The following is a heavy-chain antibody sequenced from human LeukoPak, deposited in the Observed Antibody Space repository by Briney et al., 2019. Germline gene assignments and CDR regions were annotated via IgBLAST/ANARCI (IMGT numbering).Heavy chain of an antibody. J-gene: IGHJ4*02. V-gene: IGHV3-74*01. CDR1: GFTFSSYW. CDR2: INSDRSST. CDR3: ARGDGYAQRD. Sequence: GGSLRLSCAASGFTFSSYWMHWVRQAPGKGLVWVSRINSDRSSTSYADSVKGRLTISRDNAKNTLYLQMNSLRVEDTAVYYCARGDGYAQRDWGQGTLVTVPS. D-gene: IGHD5-12*01.